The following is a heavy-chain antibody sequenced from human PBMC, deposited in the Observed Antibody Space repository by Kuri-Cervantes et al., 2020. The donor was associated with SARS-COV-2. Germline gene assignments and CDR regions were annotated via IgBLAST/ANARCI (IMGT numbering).Heavy chain of an antibody. Sequence: ASVKVSCKASGYTFTSYYMHWVRQAPGQGLEWMGIINPSGGSTSYAQKFQGRVAMTRDTSTSTVYMELSSLRSEDTAVYYCAKEGFFYGSGRHFDYWGQGTLVTVSS. V-gene: IGHV1-46*01. CDR2: INPSGGST. CDR1: GYTFTSYY. J-gene: IGHJ4*02. CDR3: AKEGFFYGSGRHFDY. D-gene: IGHD3-10*01.